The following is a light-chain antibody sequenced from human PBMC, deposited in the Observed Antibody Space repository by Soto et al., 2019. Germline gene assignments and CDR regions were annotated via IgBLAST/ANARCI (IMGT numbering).Light chain of an antibody. CDR3: AAWDDSLSAWV. J-gene: IGLJ3*02. CDR2: RNN. CDR1: SSNIGSNY. V-gene: IGLV1-47*01. Sequence: QSAVTQPPSASGTPGQRVTISCSGSSSNIGSNYIYWYQQLPGTAPKLLIYRNNQRPSGVPDRFSGSKSGTSASLAISGLRSEDEADYYCAAWDDSLSAWVFGGGTKLTVL.